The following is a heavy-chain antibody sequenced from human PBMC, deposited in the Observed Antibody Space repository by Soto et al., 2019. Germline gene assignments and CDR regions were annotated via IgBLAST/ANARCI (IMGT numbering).Heavy chain of an antibody. Sequence: NPSETLSLTCTVSGGSISSRDHYWTWIRQPPGKGLEWIGYIFYSGTTYYNPFLKSRVTISQDTSKNQFSLNLESVTAADTAIYYCARAVVPTTAYCNSWGQGTLVTVSS. CDR3: ARAVVPTTAYCNS. V-gene: IGHV4-30-4*01. CDR1: GGSISSRDHY. J-gene: IGHJ4*02. CDR2: IFYSGTT. D-gene: IGHD1-7*01.